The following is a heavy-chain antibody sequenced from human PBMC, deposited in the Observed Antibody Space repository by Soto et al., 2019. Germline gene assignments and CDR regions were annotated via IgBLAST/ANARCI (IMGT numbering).Heavy chain of an antibody. D-gene: IGHD6-13*01. CDR2: IYHSGRT. V-gene: IGHV4-4*02. Sequence: QVQLQESGPGLVRPSGTLSLTCAVSGGSISSDNWLSWVRQPPGKGLEWIGEIYHSGRTNYKPSLKSRVTMSVVPSKNLFSLTLISVTAADTAFYYCARDQGSHPGDWGQGTLVSVSS. CDR3: ARDQGSHPGD. J-gene: IGHJ4*02. CDR1: GGSISSDNW.